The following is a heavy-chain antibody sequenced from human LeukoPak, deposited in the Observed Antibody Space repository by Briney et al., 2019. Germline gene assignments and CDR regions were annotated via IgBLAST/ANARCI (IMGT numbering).Heavy chain of an antibody. D-gene: IGHD6-19*01. CDR1: GFTFSSYS. CDR3: ARVSDHAGIAVAASED. V-gene: IGHV3-21*01. Sequence: EPGGSLTLSCAGSGFTFSSYSMNWVRQAPGKGLEWVSCISSSSSYIYYADSVKGRFTISRHNAKNSLYLQMNSLRAEDTALYYCARVSDHAGIAVAASEDWGQGTLVTVSS. CDR2: ISSSSSYI. J-gene: IGHJ4*02.